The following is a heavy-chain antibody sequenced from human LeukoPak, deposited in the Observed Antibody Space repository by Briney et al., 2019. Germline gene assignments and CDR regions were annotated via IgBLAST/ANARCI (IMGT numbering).Heavy chain of an antibody. Sequence: SETLSLTCTVSGGSISSYYWSWIRQPPGKGLEWIGYIYYSGSTNYNPSLKSRVTISVDTSKNQFSLKLSSVTAADTAVYYCAREGVAQWLAIDHFDYWGQGTLVTVSS. V-gene: IGHV4-59*01. CDR1: GGSISSYY. CDR2: IYYSGST. CDR3: AREGVAQWLAIDHFDY. D-gene: IGHD6-19*01. J-gene: IGHJ4*02.